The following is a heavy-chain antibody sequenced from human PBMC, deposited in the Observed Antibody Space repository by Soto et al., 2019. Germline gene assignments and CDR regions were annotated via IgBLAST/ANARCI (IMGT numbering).Heavy chain of an antibody. J-gene: IGHJ3*02. V-gene: IGHV1-18*04. Sequence: GASVKVSCKASGYTFTSYYMHWVRQAPGQGLEWMGWIGPYTGVTNYAQKFQGRVTMTTDTSTSTAYMELSSLRSEDTAVYYCARVQGYCSGGSCYDAFDIWGQGTMVTVSS. CDR2: IGPYTGVT. D-gene: IGHD2-15*01. CDR3: ARVQGYCSGGSCYDAFDI. CDR1: GYTFTSYY.